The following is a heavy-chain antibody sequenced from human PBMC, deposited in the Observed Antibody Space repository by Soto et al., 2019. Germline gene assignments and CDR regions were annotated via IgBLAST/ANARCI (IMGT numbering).Heavy chain of an antibody. J-gene: IGHJ4*02. V-gene: IGHV4-30-4*01. Sequence: SETLSLTCTVSGGSISSGDYYWSWIRQPPGKGLEWIGYIYYSGSTYYNPSLKSRVTISVDTSKNQFSLKLSSVTAADTAVYYCARVAGDYDFDYWGQGTLVTAPQ. CDR3: ARVAGDYDFDY. CDR2: IYYSGST. D-gene: IGHD4-17*01. CDR1: GGSISSGDYY.